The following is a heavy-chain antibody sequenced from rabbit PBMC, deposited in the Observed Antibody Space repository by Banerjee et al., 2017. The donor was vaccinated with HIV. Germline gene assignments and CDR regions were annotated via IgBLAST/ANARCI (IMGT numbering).Heavy chain of an antibody. J-gene: IGHJ4*01. V-gene: IGHV1S7*01. CDR2: IDPIFDNT. CDR1: GFDFSSYY. D-gene: IGHD4-1*01. CDR3: ARDLAGVIGWNFNL. Sequence: QLKESGGGLVQPGGSLKLSCKASGFDFSSYYMSWVRQAPGKGLEWIGYIDPIFDNTYYANWVDGRFTISSHNAQNTLYLHLHSLTAADTATYFCARDLAGVIGWNFNLWGPGTLVTVS.